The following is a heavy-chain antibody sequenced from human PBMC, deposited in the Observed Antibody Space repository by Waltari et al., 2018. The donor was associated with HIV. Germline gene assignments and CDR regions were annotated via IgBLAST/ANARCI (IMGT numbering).Heavy chain of an antibody. Sequence: EVQLVESGGGLVQPGGSLSLSCAASGFTVSSNYMSWVRPAPGKGLEWVSVIYSGGSTYYADSVKGRFTISRDNSKNTLYLQMNSLRAEDTAVYYCARDSAADGMDVWGQGTTVTVSS. V-gene: IGHV3-66*01. J-gene: IGHJ6*02. D-gene: IGHD6-13*01. CDR1: GFTVSSNY. CDR2: IYSGGST. CDR3: ARDSAADGMDV.